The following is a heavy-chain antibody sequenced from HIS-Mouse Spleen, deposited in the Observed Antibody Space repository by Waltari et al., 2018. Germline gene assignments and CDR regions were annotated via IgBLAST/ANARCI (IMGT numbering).Heavy chain of an antibody. J-gene: IGHJ2*01. CDR3: AREIPYSSSWYDWYFDL. D-gene: IGHD6-13*01. V-gene: IGHV4-39*07. Sequence: QLQLQESGPGLVKPSETLSLTCTVSAGSISSSSYYRGWIRQPPGKGLEWIGSIYYSGSTYYNPSLKSRVPISVDPSKNQFSLKLSSVTAADTAVYYCAREIPYSSSWYDWYFDLWGRGTLVTVSS. CDR1: AGSISSSSYY. CDR2: IYYSGST.